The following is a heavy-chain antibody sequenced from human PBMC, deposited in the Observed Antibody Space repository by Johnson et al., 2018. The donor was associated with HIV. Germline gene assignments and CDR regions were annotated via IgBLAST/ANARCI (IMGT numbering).Heavy chain of an antibody. CDR3: ARRTVTALFDI. CDR2: ISYDGSNK. CDR1: GFTFSSYA. J-gene: IGHJ3*02. Sequence: QVQLVESGGGVVQPGRSLRLSCAASGFTFSSYAMYCVRQAPGKGLEWVAVISYDGSNKYYADSVKGRFTISRDNAKNSLNLQMNSLRDEDTAVYYCARRTVTALFDIWGHGTLVTVSS. D-gene: IGHD4-17*01. V-gene: IGHV3-30-3*01.